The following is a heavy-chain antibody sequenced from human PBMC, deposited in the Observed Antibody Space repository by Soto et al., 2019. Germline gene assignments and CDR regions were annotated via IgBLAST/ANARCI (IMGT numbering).Heavy chain of an antibody. J-gene: IGHJ4*02. D-gene: IGHD3-22*01. V-gene: IGHV5-51*01. CDR3: ARQNAYYYDSNGYYYMFDY. CDR2: IYPGDSDT. Sequence: GESLKISCKGSGYSFTSYWIGWVRQMPGKGLEWMGIIYPGDSDTRYSPSFQGQVTISADKSISTAYLQWSSLKASDTAMYYCARQNAYYYDSNGYYYMFDYWGQGTLVTVSS. CDR1: GYSFTSYW.